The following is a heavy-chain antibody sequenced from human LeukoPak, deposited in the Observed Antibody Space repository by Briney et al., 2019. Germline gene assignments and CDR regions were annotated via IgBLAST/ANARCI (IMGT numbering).Heavy chain of an antibody. J-gene: IGHJ4*02. V-gene: IGHV3-48*03. Sequence: GGSLRLSCAASGFTFSSYEMNWVRQAPGKWLEWVSYISGSGRTIYYADSVKGRFTISRDNAKHSLYLQMNSLRAEDTAVYYCARDPGGPFDQWGQGTLVTVSS. CDR1: GFTFSSYE. CDR3: ARDPGGPFDQ. CDR2: ISGSGRTI. D-gene: IGHD3-16*01.